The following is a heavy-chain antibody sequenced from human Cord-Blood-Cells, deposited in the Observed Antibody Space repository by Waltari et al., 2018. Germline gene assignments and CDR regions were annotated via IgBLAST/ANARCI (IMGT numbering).Heavy chain of an antibody. V-gene: IGHV4-34*01. Sequence: QVQLQQWGAGLLKPSETLSLTCAVYGGSFRGYHWSCIRQPPGKGLEWIGEFNHSGSTNYNPSLKSRVTISVDTSKNQFSLKLSSVTAADTAVYYCARGIRWIAAAGTKFFDYWGQGTLVTVSS. J-gene: IGHJ4*02. CDR3: ARGIRWIAAAGTKFFDY. CDR2: FNHSGST. CDR1: GGSFRGYH. D-gene: IGHD6-13*01.